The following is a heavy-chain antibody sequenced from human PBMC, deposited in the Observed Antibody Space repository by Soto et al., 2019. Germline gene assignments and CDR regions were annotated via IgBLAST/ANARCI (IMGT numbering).Heavy chain of an antibody. V-gene: IGHV3-30-3*01. D-gene: IGHD6-6*01. CDR2: ISYDGSNK. CDR3: ARAPYSSSSVIAFFDY. Sequence: PGGSLRLSCAASGFTFSSYAMHWVRQAPGKGLEWVAVISYDGSNKYYADSVKGRFTISRDNSKNTLYLQMNSLRAEDTAVYYCARAPYSSSSVIAFFDYWGQGTLVTVSS. CDR1: GFTFSSYA. J-gene: IGHJ4*02.